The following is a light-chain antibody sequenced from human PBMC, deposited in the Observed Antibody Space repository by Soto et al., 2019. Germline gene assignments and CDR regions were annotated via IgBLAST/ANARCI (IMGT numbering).Light chain of an antibody. CDR1: QSVSNN. J-gene: IGKJ4*01. CDR3: QQYNNWPVT. CDR2: GAS. V-gene: IGKV3D-15*01. Sequence: EIVLTQSPGTLSLSPGERATLSCRASQSVSNNYLAWYQQKPGQAPRLLICGASYRATGIPDRFSGSGSGTEFTLTISGLQSEDFATYYCQQYNNWPVTFGGGTKVDNK.